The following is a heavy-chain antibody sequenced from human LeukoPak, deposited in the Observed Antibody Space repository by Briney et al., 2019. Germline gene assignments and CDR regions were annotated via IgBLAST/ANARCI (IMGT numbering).Heavy chain of an antibody. CDR2: IGNDENSP. CDR3: AKSQLGGGYCSSTSCHDAFDI. Sequence: GGSLRLSCVASGFTFNSYSMHWVRQAPGKGLVWVSRIGNDENSPTYADSVKGRFTISRDNSKNTLYLQMNSLRAEDTAVYYCAKSQLGGGYCSSTSCHDAFDIWGQGTMVTVSS. V-gene: IGHV3-74*01. J-gene: IGHJ3*02. CDR1: GFTFNSYS. D-gene: IGHD2-2*01.